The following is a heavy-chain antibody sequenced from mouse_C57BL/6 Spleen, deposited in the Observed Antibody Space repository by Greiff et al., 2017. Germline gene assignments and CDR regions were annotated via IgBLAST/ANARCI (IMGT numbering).Heavy chain of an antibody. CDR1: GYTFTSYW. CDR2: IDPSDSYT. V-gene: IGHV1-59*01. D-gene: IGHD4-1*01. Sequence: VQLQQPGAELVRPGTSVKLSCKASGYTFTSYWMHWVKQRPGQGLEWIGVIDPSDSYTNYNQKFKGKATLTVDTSSSTAYMQLSSLTSEDSAVYYCARTGSYFDYWGQGTTLTVSS. J-gene: IGHJ2*01. CDR3: ARTGSYFDY.